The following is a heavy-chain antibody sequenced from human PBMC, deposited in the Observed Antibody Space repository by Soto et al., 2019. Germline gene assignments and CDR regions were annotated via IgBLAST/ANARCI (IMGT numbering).Heavy chain of an antibody. CDR3: APGGGRNYLAYFDT. CDR2: INAGNGNT. CDR1: GYLFTTYA. D-gene: IGHD1-26*01. Sequence: ASVKVSCKASGYLFTTYAIHWVRQAPGQTPEWMGWINAGNGNTKFTEKFHRRVTITTDRSASTAYMELASLSSEDTAVYYCAPGGGRNYLAYFDTWGQGTLVTVSS. V-gene: IGHV1-3*01. J-gene: IGHJ5*02.